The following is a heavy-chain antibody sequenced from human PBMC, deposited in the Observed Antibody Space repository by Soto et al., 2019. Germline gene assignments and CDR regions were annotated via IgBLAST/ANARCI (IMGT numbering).Heavy chain of an antibody. D-gene: IGHD2-15*01. CDR2: ITSSSTYI. J-gene: IGHJ4*02. Sequence: EVHLVDSGGGLVKSGGSLRLSCAASGFPFTAYTMTWVRQTPGKGLEWVSTITSSSTYIYYADSLKGRLTISRDNAKNSLYLQMNNLRADDTAVYYCARISNVAVDYWGQGTLVTVSS. V-gene: IGHV3-21*01. CDR3: ARISNVAVDY. CDR1: GFPFTAYT.